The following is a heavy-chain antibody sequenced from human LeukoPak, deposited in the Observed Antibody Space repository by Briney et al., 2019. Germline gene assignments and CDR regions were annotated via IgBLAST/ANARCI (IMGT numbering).Heavy chain of an antibody. D-gene: IGHD5-18*01. CDR3: AKDPSYGSNWFDP. Sequence: PGGSLRLSCAASGFTFSSHGMHWVRQAPGKGLEWVALIWYDGSKKNYADSVKGRFTISRDDSKSTLYLQINSLRAEDTAVYYCAKDPSYGSNWFDPWGQGTLVTVSS. CDR1: GFTFSSHG. V-gene: IGHV3-33*06. CDR2: IWYDGSKK. J-gene: IGHJ5*02.